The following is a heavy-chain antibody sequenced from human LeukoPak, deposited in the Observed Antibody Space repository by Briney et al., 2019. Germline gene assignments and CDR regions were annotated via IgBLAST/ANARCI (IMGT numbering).Heavy chain of an antibody. CDR2: ISSSSSYI. J-gene: IGHJ6*02. V-gene: IGHV3-21*01. CDR1: GFTFGSYS. Sequence: PGGSLRLSCAASGFTFGSYSMNWVRQAPGKGLEWVSSISSSSSYIYYADSVKGRFTISRDNAKNSLYLQMNSLRAEDTAVYYCARVDVVVTANYYYGMDVWGQGTTVTVSS. CDR3: ARVDVVVTANYYYGMDV. D-gene: IGHD2-21*02.